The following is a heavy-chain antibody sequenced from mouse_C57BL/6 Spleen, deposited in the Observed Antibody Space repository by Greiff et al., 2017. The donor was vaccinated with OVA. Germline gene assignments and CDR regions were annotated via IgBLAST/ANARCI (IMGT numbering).Heavy chain of an antibody. D-gene: IGHD3-1*01. J-gene: IGHJ2*01. V-gene: IGHV5-17*01. CDR1: GFTFTDYG. Sequence: EVHLLESGADLVKPGASLKLSCTASGFTFTDYGMHWVRQTPEQGLEWVAYISPGSSTTYYADTVKGRFTISRDNAKNTLFLQMTSLRSEDTAMYYCIRFGATTYWGQGTTLTVSS. CDR3: IRFGATTY. CDR2: ISPGSSTT.